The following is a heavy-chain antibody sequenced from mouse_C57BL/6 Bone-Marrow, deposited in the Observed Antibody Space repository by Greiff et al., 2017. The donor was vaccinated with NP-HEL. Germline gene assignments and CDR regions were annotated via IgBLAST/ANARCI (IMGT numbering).Heavy chain of an antibody. V-gene: IGHV1-59*01. J-gene: IGHJ2*01. CDR2: IDPSDSYT. Sequence: QVQLKQPGAELVRPGPSVKLSCKASGYTFTSYWMHWVTQRPGQGLEWIGVIDPSDSYTNYNQKFKGKATLTVDTSSSTAYMQLSSLTSEDSAVYYCAREAPETYWGQGTPLTVSS. CDR1: GYTFTSYW. CDR3: AREAPETY.